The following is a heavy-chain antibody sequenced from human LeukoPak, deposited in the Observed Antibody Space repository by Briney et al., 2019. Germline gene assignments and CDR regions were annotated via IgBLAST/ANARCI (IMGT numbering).Heavy chain of an antibody. CDR3: TAPGDIVVVPAADNYYYYMDV. J-gene: IGHJ6*03. CDR2: IRSKANSYAT. CDR1: GFTFTGSA. D-gene: IGHD2-2*01. Sequence: PGGSLRLSCAASGFTFTGSAMHWVRQASGKGLGWVGRIRSKANSYATAYAASVKGRFTISTDDTKNTAYLQMNSLKTEDTAVYYCTAPGDIVVVPAADNYYYYMDVWGKGTTVIVSS. V-gene: IGHV3-73*01.